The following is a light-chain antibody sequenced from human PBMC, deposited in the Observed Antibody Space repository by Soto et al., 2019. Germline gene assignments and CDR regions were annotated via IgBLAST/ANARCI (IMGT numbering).Light chain of an antibody. CDR1: SSDIGAYDY. J-gene: IGLJ3*02. CDR3: CAYVSSNTLL. V-gene: IGLV2-23*01. Sequence: QSALTQPASLSGSPGQSITISCTGTSSDIGAYDYVSWFQQHPGKAPKLMIYEGSKRPSGISNRFSGSKSGNTASLIISGLQGDDEGDYYCCAYVSSNTLLFGGGTKLTVL. CDR2: EGS.